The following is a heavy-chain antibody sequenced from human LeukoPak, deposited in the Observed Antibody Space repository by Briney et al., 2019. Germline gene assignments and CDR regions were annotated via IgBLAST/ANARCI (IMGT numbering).Heavy chain of an antibody. D-gene: IGHD2-15*01. CDR3: ARERIGDDAFDI. CDR2: ISSSGSTI. CDR1: GFTVSSNY. Sequence: GGSLRLSCAASGFTVSSNYMSWVRQAPGKGLEWVSYISSSGSTIYYADSVKGRFTISRDNAKNSLYLQMNSLRAEDTAVYYCARERIGDDAFDIWGQGTMVTVSS. J-gene: IGHJ3*02. V-gene: IGHV3-11*04.